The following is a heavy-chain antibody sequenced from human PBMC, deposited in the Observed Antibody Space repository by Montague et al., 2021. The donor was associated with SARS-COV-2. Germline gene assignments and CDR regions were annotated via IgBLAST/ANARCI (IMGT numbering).Heavy chain of an antibody. Sequence: SETLSLTCTVSGDSMTNYYWGWIRQPPGKGLEWIGYINYSGSTHYNPSLQSRVTLSKDTSKNQFSLRLTSVTAADTAMYFCARAPIYRSSWYAYFDYWGQGTLVTVSS. J-gene: IGHJ4*02. CDR1: GDSMTNYY. D-gene: IGHD6-13*01. CDR3: ARAPIYRSSWYAYFDY. V-gene: IGHV4-59*01. CDR2: INYSGST.